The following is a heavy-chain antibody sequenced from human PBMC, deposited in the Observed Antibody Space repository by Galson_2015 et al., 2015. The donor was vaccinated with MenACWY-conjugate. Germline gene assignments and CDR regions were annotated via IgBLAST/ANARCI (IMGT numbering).Heavy chain of an antibody. CDR1: GFTFSNFG. CDR3: TKGLGYCLDV. CDR2: IKYDGSNE. D-gene: IGHD6-19*01. V-gene: IGHV3-30*02. J-gene: IGHJ6*03. Sequence: SLRLSCAASGFTFSNFGLHWVRQAPGKGLEWVAFIKYDGSNEYYADSVKGRFTFSRDNSKNTLYLQMSSLRAEDTAIYYCTKGLGYCLDVWAKGTTVTVS.